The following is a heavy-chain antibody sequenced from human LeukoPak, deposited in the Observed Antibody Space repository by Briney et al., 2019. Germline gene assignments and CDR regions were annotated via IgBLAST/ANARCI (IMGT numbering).Heavy chain of an antibody. CDR1: GYTFTSYY. D-gene: IGHD6-19*01. J-gene: IGHJ4*02. CDR2: IIPILGIA. Sequence: GASVKVSCKASGYTFTSYYMHWVRQAPGQGLEWMGRIIPILGIANYAQKFQGRVTITADKSTSTAYMELSSLRSEDTAVYYCARDEEGVTGTDYWGQGTLVTVSS. V-gene: IGHV1-69*04. CDR3: ARDEEGVTGTDY.